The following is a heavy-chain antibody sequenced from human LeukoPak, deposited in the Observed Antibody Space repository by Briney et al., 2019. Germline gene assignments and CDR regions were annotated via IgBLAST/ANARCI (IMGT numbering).Heavy chain of an antibody. V-gene: IGHV3-30*04. Sequence: PGGSLRLSCAASGFTFRAYAMHWVRQAPGKGLEWVALISYDGSNKYSADSVKGRFTISRDNSKNTLYLQMNSLRVEDTAVYYCARTRGRSSGFPYYFDFWGQGTLVTVSS. D-gene: IGHD3-22*01. CDR2: ISYDGSNK. CDR1: GFTFRAYA. CDR3: ARTRGRSSGFPYYFDF. J-gene: IGHJ4*02.